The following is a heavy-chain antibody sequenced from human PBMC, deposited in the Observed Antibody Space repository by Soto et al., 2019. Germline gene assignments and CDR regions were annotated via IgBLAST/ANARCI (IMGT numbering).Heavy chain of an antibody. D-gene: IGHD6-19*01. J-gene: IGHJ4*02. V-gene: IGHV6-1*01. CDR3: ARTSGYFDS. Sequence: PSQTLSLTCAISGDSVSSISAAWNWIRQPPSRGLEWLGRTYYRSKWYNEYEVSVRSRIAINPDTSRNQSSLQLDSVAPEDTAVYYCARTSGYFDSWGQGSLVTVSS. CDR2: TYYRSKWYN. CDR1: GDSVSSISAA.